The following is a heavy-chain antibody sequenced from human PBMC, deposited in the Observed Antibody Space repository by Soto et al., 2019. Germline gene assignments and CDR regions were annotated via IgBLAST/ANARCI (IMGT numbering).Heavy chain of an antibody. D-gene: IGHD3-10*01. Sequence: GGSLRLSCAASGFTFSSYAMNWVRQAPGKGLEWVSAISGSGGSTYYADSGKGRFTISRDNSKNTLYLQMNSLRAEDTAVYYCANGPESLWFGEFYYMDVWGKGTTVTVSS. J-gene: IGHJ6*03. CDR2: ISGSGGST. CDR1: GFTFSSYA. CDR3: ANGPESLWFGEFYYMDV. V-gene: IGHV3-23*01.